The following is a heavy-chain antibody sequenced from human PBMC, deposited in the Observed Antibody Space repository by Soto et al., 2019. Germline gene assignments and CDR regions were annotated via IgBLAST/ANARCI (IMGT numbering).Heavy chain of an antibody. D-gene: IGHD2-15*01. V-gene: IGHV1-69*12. CDR1: GGTFSSYA. CDR2: IIPIFNKV. J-gene: IGHJ4*02. CDR3: ARAPIRLCSGDNCYSGLES. Sequence: QVPLVQSGAEVQKPGSSLKVSCKSSGGTFSSYAISWVRQAPGQGLEWLGGIIPIFNKVNYAQKSQGRVILTADDSTGKSYRELSSLRSDDTAVYYCARAPIRLCSGDNCYSGLESWGQGTLVIVSS.